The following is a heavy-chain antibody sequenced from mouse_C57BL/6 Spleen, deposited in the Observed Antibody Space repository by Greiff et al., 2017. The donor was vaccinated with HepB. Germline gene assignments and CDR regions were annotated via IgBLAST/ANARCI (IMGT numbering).Heavy chain of an antibody. V-gene: IGHV5-17*01. Sequence: EVQRVESGGGLVKPGGSLKLSCAASGFTFSDYGMHWVRQAPEKGLEWVAYISSGSSTIYYADTVKGRFTISRDNAKNTLFLQMTSLRSEDTAMYYCARHGNYWYFDVWGTGTTFTVSS. J-gene: IGHJ1*03. CDR2: ISSGSSTI. CDR1: GFTFSDYG. CDR3: ARHGNYWYFDV. D-gene: IGHD2-1*01.